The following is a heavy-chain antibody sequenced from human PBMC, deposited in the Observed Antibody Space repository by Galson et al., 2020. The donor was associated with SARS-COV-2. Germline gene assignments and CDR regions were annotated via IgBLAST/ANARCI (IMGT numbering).Heavy chain of an antibody. CDR2: ISYDGSNK. V-gene: IGHV3-30*04. Sequence: GGSLRLSCAASGFTFSSYAMHWVRQAPGKGLEWVAVISYDGSNKYYADSVKGRFTISRDNSKNTLYLQMNSLRAEDTAVYYCARDRRLAAAGTNWFDPWGQGTLVTVSS. CDR1: GFTFSSYA. D-gene: IGHD6-13*01. CDR3: ARDRRLAAAGTNWFDP. J-gene: IGHJ5*02.